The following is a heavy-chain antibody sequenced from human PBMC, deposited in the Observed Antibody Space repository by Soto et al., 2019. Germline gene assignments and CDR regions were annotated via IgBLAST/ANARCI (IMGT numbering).Heavy chain of an antibody. Sequence: QVQLVESGGGVVQPGRSLRLSCAASGFTFSSYDMHWVRQAPGKGLEWVAVISYDGSNKYYADSVKGRFTISRDNSKNTLYLQMNSLRAEDTAVYYCASTLGANWFDPWGQGTLVTVSS. D-gene: IGHD3-16*01. CDR2: ISYDGSNK. V-gene: IGHV3-30-3*01. J-gene: IGHJ5*02. CDR1: GFTFSSYD. CDR3: ASTLGANWFDP.